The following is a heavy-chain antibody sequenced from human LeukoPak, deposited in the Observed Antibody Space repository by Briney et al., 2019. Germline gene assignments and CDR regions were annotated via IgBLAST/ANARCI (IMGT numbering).Heavy chain of an antibody. CDR2: VNLSGGGT. Sequence: GASVKVSCKASGFPFSSYYMHWVRQAPGQGLEWMGIVNLSGGGTSYAQKFQGRVTMTRDTSTSTVYMELSSLTSEDTAMYFCARDARYSSSWTVEYWGQGTLVTVSS. D-gene: IGHD6-13*01. J-gene: IGHJ4*02. V-gene: IGHV1-46*01. CDR1: GFPFSSYY. CDR3: ARDARYSSSWTVEY.